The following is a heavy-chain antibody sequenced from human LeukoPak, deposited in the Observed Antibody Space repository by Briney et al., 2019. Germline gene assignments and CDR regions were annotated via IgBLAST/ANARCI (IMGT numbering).Heavy chain of an antibody. CDR3: AKLLEIVGAEYYFDY. CDR2: ISGSGGST. V-gene: IGHV3-23*01. Sequence: GGSLRLSCAASGFTFSSYAMSWVREAPGQGLEWVSAISGSGGSTYYADSVKGRFTISRDNSKNTLYLQMNSLRAEDTAVDYCAKLLEIVGAEYYFDYWGQGTLVTVSS. D-gene: IGHD1-26*01. J-gene: IGHJ4*02. CDR1: GFTFSSYA.